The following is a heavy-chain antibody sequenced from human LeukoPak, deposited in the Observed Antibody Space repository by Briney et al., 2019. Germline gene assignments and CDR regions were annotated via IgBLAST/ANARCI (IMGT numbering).Heavy chain of an antibody. CDR3: ATALVVTRAAFDI. J-gene: IGHJ3*02. D-gene: IGHD2-21*02. CDR1: GYTFTSYD. V-gene: IGHV1-8*02. Sequence: ASVKVSCKASGYTFTSYDINWVRQATGQGLEWMGWMNPNSGNTGYAQKFQGRVTMTTDTSTSTAYMELRSLTSDDTAVYYCATALVVTRAAFDIWGQGTLVTVSS. CDR2: MNPNSGNT.